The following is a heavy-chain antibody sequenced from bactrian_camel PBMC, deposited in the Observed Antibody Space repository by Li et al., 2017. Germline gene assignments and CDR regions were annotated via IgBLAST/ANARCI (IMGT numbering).Heavy chain of an antibody. V-gene: IGHV3S1*01. J-gene: IGHJ4*01. CDR2: IATGSGNT. Sequence: HVQLVESGGGSVQAGGSLRLSCAFSGYTYNRNCMAWFRQAPGKEREGVARIATGSGNTYYADSVKGRFTISQDNAKNTVYLQMNSLRTEDTAVYYCVRTPTGVPNYWGQGTQVTVS. CDR1: GYTYNRNC. D-gene: IGHD5*01. CDR3: VRTPTGVPNY.